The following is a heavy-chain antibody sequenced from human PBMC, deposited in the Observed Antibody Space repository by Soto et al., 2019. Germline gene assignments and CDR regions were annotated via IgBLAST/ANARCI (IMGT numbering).Heavy chain of an antibody. J-gene: IGHJ4*02. D-gene: IGHD3-9*01. CDR1: DDSINSDKYY. Sequence: PSETLSLTCSVSDDSINSDKYYWGRIRQPPGKGLEWIGSIYYRGNAYYNPSLQTRVTISLDKSKSQFSLKLNSVTAADSAVYFCARLEGLATISYYFDFWGPGALVTVS. CDR3: ARLEGLATISYYFDF. CDR2: IYYRGNA. V-gene: IGHV4-39*01.